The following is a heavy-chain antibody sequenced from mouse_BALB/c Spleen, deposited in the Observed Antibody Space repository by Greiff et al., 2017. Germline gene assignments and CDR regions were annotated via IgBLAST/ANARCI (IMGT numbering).Heavy chain of an antibody. CDR2: INPSTGYT. J-gene: IGHJ2*01. Sequence: QVQLQQSGAELAKPGASVKMSCKASGYTFTSYWMHWVKQRPGQGLEWIGYINPSTGYTEYNQKFKDKATLTADKSSSTAYMQLSSLTSEDSAVYYCARLDGNDYWGRGTTLTVSS. CDR3: ARLDGNDY. V-gene: IGHV1-7*01. CDR1: GYTFTSYW. D-gene: IGHD2-1*01.